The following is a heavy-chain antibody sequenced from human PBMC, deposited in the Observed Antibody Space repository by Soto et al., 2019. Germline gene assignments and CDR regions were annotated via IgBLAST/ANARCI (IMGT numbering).Heavy chain of an antibody. CDR2: ISGSGGST. V-gene: IGHV3-23*01. CDR3: AKEPEWNARTGLHYFDY. D-gene: IGHD1-1*01. CDR1: GFTFSSYA. J-gene: IGHJ4*02. Sequence: GGSLRLSCAASGFTFSSYAMSWVRQAPGKGLEWVSAISGSGGSTYYADSVKGRFTISRDNSKNTLYLQMNSLRAEDTAVYYCAKEPEWNARTGLHYFDYWGQGTLVTVSS.